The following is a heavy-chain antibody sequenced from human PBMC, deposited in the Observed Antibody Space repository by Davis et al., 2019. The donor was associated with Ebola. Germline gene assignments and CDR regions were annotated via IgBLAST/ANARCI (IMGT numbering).Heavy chain of an antibody. CDR1: GFTFSGAA. CDR3: TQSGSRDY. D-gene: IGHD1-26*01. V-gene: IGHV3-73*01. Sequence: GESLKISCAASGFTFSGAAMHWVRQASGKGLEWVGRIRSKANSYATAYAASVKGRVTISRDDSKNTAYLQMNSLKTEDTAVYYCTQSGSRDYWGQGTLVTVSS. J-gene: IGHJ4*02. CDR2: IRSKANSYAT.